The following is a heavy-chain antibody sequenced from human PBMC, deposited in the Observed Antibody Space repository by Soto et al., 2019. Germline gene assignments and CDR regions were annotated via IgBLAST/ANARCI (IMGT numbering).Heavy chain of an antibody. V-gene: IGHV4-4*02. CDR2: AYHNGLT. D-gene: IGHD6-19*01. CDR3: ARDAAVPGESDRFDY. J-gene: IGHJ4*02. CDR1: GDSVTSNVW. Sequence: SETLSLTCAVSGDSVTSNVWWSWVRQPPGKGLEWIGEAYHNGLTNYNPSLKSRVSMSVDTSKNEFSLKMTSLTAADTAIYYCARDAAVPGESDRFDYWGQGTLVTVS.